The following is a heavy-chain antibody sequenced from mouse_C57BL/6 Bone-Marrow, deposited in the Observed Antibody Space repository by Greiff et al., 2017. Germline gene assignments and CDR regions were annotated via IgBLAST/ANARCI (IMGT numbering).Heavy chain of an antibody. V-gene: IGHV1-62-3*01. CDR1: GYTFTSYW. CDR2: IDPNSGGT. D-gene: IGHD2-4*01. J-gene: IGHJ3*01. CDR3: ATYDYDGGAWFAY. Sequence: QVQLQQPGAELVKPGASVKLSCKASGYTFTSYWMHWVKQRPGRGLEWIGRIDPNSGGTTYNEKFKSKATLTVDKPSSTAYMQFSSLTSEDSAIYYCATYDYDGGAWFAYWGQGTLVTVSA.